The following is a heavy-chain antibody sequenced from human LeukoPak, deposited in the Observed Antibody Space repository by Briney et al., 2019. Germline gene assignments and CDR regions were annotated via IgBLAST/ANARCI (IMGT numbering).Heavy chain of an antibody. CDR1: GDSFSSVTDY. CDR2: GDYSGGT. D-gene: IGHD2-2*02. CDR3: ARGEYCSSTSCYREGI. J-gene: IGHJ3*02. Sequence: SETLSLTCTVSGDSFSSVTDYWAWIRQPPGKGLEWIASGDYSGGTYYNPSLESRVAISADMSKNQFSLKLTSVTGADTAVYYCARGEYCSSTSCYREGIWGQGTMVTVSS. V-gene: IGHV4-39*07.